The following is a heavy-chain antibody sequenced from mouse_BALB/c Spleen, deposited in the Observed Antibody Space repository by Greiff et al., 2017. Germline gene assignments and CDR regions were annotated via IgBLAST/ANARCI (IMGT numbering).Heavy chain of an antibody. Sequence: VKLQESGPGLVAPSQSLSITCTVSGFSLTSYGVHWVRQPPGKGLEWLGVIWAGGSTNYNSALMSRLSISKDNSKSQVFLKMNSLQTDDTAMYYCARDWDGYWGFAYWGQGTLVTVSA. V-gene: IGHV2-9*02. CDR2: IWAGGST. D-gene: IGHD2-3*01. CDR1: GFSLTSYG. J-gene: IGHJ3*01. CDR3: ARDWDGYWGFAY.